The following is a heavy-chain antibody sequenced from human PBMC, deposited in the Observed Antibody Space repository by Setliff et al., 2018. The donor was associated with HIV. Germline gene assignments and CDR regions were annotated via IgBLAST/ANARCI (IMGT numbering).Heavy chain of an antibody. V-gene: IGHV1-2*06. CDR2: INPNSGGT. CDR1: GYTFTGYY. CDR3: ARVSYYDSSGYYPWLL. J-gene: IGHJ4*02. D-gene: IGHD3-22*01. Sequence: ASVKVSCKASGYTFTGYYMHWVRQAPGQGLEWMGRINPNSGGTNYAQKFQGRVTMTRDTSISTAYMELSRLRSEDTAVYYCARVSYYDSSGYYPWLLWGQGTLVTVSS.